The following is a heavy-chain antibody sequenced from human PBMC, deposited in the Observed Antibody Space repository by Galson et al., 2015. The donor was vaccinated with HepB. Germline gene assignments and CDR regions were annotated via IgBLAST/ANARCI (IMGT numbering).Heavy chain of an antibody. V-gene: IGHV3-33*01. J-gene: IGHJ4*02. CDR2: IWYDGSNK. Sequence: SLRLSCAASGFTFSSYGMHWVRQAPGKGLEWVAVIWYDGSNKYYADSVKGRFTISRDNSKNKLYLQMNSLRAEDTAVYYCARVSREWLDWGGVDYWGQGTLVTVSS. D-gene: IGHD6-19*01. CDR1: GFTFSSYG. CDR3: ARVSREWLDWGGVDY.